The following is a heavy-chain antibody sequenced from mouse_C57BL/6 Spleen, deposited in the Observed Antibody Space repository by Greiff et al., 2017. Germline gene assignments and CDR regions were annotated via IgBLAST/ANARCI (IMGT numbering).Heavy chain of an antibody. CDR1: GYTFTGYW. CDR2: ILPGGGST. D-gene: IGHD1-1*01. J-gene: IGHJ2*01. CDR3: SRVYYGSHYFDY. Sequence: QVQLQQSGAELMKPGASVKLSCKATGYTFTGYWIEWVKQRPGHGLEWIGEILPGGGSTNYNEKFKGKATFTADTSSNTAYMQLSSLTTEDSAIFYCSRVYYGSHYFDYCGQGTTLTVSS. V-gene: IGHV1-9*01.